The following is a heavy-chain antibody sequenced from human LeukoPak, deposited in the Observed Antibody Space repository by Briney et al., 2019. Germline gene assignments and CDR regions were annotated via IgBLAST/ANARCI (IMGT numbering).Heavy chain of an antibody. D-gene: IGHD4-17*01. CDR3: TWDYAGT. J-gene: IGHJ5*02. CDR1: GLTFTDAW. Sequence: GGSLRLSCAPSGLTFTDAWMSWVRQAPGEGLEWVGRIKSNTDGATTDYAAPVKGRFTISRDDSKKTLYLQMNSLKTDDTAFYYGTWDYAGTWGQGTLVTVSS. V-gene: IGHV3-15*01. CDR2: IKSNTDGATT.